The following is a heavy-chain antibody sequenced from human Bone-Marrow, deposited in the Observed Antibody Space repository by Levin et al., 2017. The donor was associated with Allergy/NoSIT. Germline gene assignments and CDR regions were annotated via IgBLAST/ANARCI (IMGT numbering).Heavy chain of an antibody. CDR1: GYAIASYW. CDR3: ARRTSGSGSEYFDY. D-gene: IGHD3-22*01. Sequence: GESLKISCEVSGYAIASYWIGWVRQMPGKGLELMGIIYPGDSDTVYSPSFQGRVTFSADRSTNTAFLQWQSLNFSDTATYYCARRTSGSGSEYFDYWGQGTLVIVSS. CDR2: IYPGDSDT. V-gene: IGHV5-51*01. J-gene: IGHJ4*02.